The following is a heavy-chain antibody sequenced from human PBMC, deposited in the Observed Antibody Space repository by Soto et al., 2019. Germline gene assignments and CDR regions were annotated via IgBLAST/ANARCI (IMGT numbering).Heavy chain of an antibody. Sequence: SETLSLTCTVSGGSISSYYWSWIRQPAGKGLEWIGRIYTSGSTNYNPSLKSRVTISRDTSKNQFSLKLTSVTAADTALYYCGKVLVGATGHTDSDSWGPGTLVTVSS. D-gene: IGHD2-15*01. CDR3: GKVLVGATGHTDSDS. CDR1: GGSISSYY. CDR2: IYTSGST. J-gene: IGHJ4*02. V-gene: IGHV4-4*07.